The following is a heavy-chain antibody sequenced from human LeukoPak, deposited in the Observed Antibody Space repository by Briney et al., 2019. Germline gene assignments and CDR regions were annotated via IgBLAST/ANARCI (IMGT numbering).Heavy chain of an antibody. CDR1: GYSFTSHW. J-gene: IGHJ4*02. CDR2: INPNSGGT. Sequence: GESLKISCKGSGYSFTSHWIGWVRQMPGKGLEWMGWINPNSGGTNYAQKFQGRVTMTRDTSISTAYMELSRLRSDDTAVYYCARRAGGWYELGLLSLGHFDYWGQGTLVTVSS. D-gene: IGHD3-16*02. CDR3: ARRAGGWYELGLLSLGHFDY. V-gene: IGHV1-2*02.